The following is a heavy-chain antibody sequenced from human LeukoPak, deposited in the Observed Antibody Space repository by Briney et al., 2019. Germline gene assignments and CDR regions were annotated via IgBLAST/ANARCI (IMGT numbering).Heavy chain of an antibody. CDR1: GFTFSSYG. V-gene: IGHV3-30*02. D-gene: IGHD5-18*01. CDR3: AKGTRGYSYGRREGAFDI. Sequence: PGGSLRLSCAASGFTFSSYGMHWVRQAPGKGLEWVAFIRYDGSNKYYADSVKGRFTISRDNSKNTLYLQMNSLRAEDTVVYYCAKGTRGYSYGRREGAFDIWGQGTMVTVSS. J-gene: IGHJ3*02. CDR2: IRYDGSNK.